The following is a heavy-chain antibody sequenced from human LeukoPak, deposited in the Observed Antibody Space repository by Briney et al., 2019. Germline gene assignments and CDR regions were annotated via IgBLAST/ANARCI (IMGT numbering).Heavy chain of an antibody. V-gene: IGHV3-21*01. D-gene: IGHD3-10*01. J-gene: IGHJ3*02. CDR1: GFTFSSYS. CDR2: ISSSSSYI. Sequence: PGGSLRLSCAASGFTFSSYSMNWVRQAPGKGLEWVSSISSSSSYIYYADSVKGRFTISRDNAKNSLYLQMNSLRADDTAVYYCARVVAYYYGSGSYYDAFDIWGQGTMVTVSS. CDR3: ARVVAYYYGSGSYYDAFDI.